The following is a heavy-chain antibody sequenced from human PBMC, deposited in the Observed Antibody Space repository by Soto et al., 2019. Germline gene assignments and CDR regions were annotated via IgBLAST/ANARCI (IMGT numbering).Heavy chain of an antibody. Sequence: SLRLSCAASGFTFSSYGMHWVRQAPGKGLEWVAVIWYDGSNKYYADSVKGRFTISRDNSKNTLYLQMNSLRAEDTAVYYCAGSSQDSSSVSYYYYYGMDVWGQGTTVTVSS. V-gene: IGHV3-33*01. D-gene: IGHD6-6*01. CDR3: AGSSQDSSSVSYYYYYGMDV. CDR2: IWYDGSNK. J-gene: IGHJ6*02. CDR1: GFTFSSYG.